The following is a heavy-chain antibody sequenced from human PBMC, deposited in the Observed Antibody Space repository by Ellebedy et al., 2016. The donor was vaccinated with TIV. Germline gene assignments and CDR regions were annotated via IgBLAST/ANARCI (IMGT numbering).Heavy chain of an antibody. D-gene: IGHD3-10*01. Sequence: PSETLSLTCTVSGGSITNDGYYWSWIRQAPGKGLEWVANMNPDGSDNYYVDSVKGRFTCSRDNAKNSLYLQLNSLKVDDTAVYYCVRFTRGTPGDVWGKGTTVTVSS. CDR3: VRFTRGTPGDV. CDR1: GGSITNDGYY. J-gene: IGHJ6*04. V-gene: IGHV3-7*01. CDR2: MNPDGSDN.